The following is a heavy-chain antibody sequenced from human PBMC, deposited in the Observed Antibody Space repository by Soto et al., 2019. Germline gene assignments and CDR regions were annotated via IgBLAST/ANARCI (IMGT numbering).Heavy chain of an antibody. CDR1: GGSVSSGSYY. CDR2: IYYSGST. J-gene: IGHJ4*02. D-gene: IGHD3-22*01. Sequence: SETLSLTCTVSGGSVSSGSYYLSWIRQPPGKGLEWIGYIYYSGSTNYNPSLKSRVTISVDTSKNQFSLKLSSVTAADTAVYYCARDSPYYYDSSGYYTTDYWGQGTLVTVSS. CDR3: ARDSPYYYDSSGYYTTDY. V-gene: IGHV4-61*01.